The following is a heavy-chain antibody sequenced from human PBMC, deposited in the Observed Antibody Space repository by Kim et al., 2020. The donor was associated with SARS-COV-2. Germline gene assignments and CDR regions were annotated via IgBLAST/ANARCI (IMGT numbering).Heavy chain of an antibody. D-gene: IGHD2-21*02. J-gene: IGHJ4*02. CDR2: IYYSGST. Sequence: SETLSLTCTVSGGSISGYYCNWIRHSPGKGLEWIGHIYYSGSTNYNPSLKSRVTISADTSKNQFSMKLTSVTAEDTAVYYCARGLGWLTDDWGQGTLVTVSS. V-gene: IGHV4-59*01. CDR3: ARGLGWLTDD. CDR1: GGSISGYY.